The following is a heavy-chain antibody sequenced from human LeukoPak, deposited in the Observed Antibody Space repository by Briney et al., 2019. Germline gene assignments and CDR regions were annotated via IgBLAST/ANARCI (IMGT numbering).Heavy chain of an antibody. CDR2: IIPIFGTA. CDR3: ARDLGYCSSTSCYSSVY. CDR1: GGTFSSYA. Sequence: ASVKVSCKASGGTFSSYAISWVRQAPGQGLEWMGGIIPIFGTANYAQKFQGRVTITADKSTSTAYMELSSLRSEDTAVYYCARDLGYCSSTSCYSSVYWGQGTLVTVSS. D-gene: IGHD2-2*02. V-gene: IGHV1-69*06. J-gene: IGHJ4*02.